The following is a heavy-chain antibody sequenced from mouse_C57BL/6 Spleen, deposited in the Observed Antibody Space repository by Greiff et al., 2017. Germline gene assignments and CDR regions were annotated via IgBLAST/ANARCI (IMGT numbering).Heavy chain of an antibody. Sequence: EVKLLESGPGLVKPSQSLSLTCSVTGYSITSGYYWNWIRQFPGNKLEWMGYISYDGSNNYNPSLKNRISITRDTSTNQFFLKLNSVTTEDTATYYCSRRDWDPPMDYWGQGTSVTVSS. D-gene: IGHD4-1*01. J-gene: IGHJ4*01. CDR2: ISYDGSN. CDR1: GYSITSGYY. CDR3: SRRDWDPPMDY. V-gene: IGHV3-6*01.